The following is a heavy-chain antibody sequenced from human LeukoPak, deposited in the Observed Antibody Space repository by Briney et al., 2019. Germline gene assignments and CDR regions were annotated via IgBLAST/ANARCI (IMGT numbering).Heavy chain of an antibody. CDR2: ISYDGSNK. D-gene: IGHD6-13*01. Sequence: GGSLRLSCAASGFTFSSYGMHWVRQAPGKGLEWVAVISYDGSNKYYADSVKGRFTISRDNSKNTLYLQMNSLRAEDTAVYYCAKEGYSSGWYWGDSYYYGMDVWGKGTTVTVSS. CDR3: AKEGYSSGWYWGDSYYYGMDV. V-gene: IGHV3-30*18. CDR1: GFTFSSYG. J-gene: IGHJ6*04.